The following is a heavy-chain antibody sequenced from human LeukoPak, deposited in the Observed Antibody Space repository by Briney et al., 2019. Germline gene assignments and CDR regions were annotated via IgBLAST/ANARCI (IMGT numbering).Heavy chain of an antibody. J-gene: IGHJ6*02. V-gene: IGHV1-69*04. CDR1: GGTFSSYA. Sequence: ASVKVSCKASGGTFSSYAISWVRQAPGQGLEWMGRIIPISGIANYAQKFQGRVTITADKSTSTAYMELSSLRSEDTAVYYCARDGRLRLNYYYYYGMDVWGQGTTVTVSS. D-gene: IGHD5-12*01. CDR2: IIPISGIA. CDR3: ARDGRLRLNYYYYYGMDV.